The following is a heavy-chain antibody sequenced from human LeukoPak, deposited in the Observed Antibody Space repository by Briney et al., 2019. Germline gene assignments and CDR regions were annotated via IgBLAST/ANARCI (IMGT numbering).Heavy chain of an antibody. Sequence: GGSLRLSCAASGFTFSSYGMHWVRQAPGKGLEWVAFIRYDGSNKYYADSVKGRFTISRDNSKNTLYLQMNSLRAEDTAVYYCAKGRSRSCSSTSCYTGEYFQHWGQGTLVTVSS. J-gene: IGHJ1*01. V-gene: IGHV3-30*02. D-gene: IGHD2-2*02. CDR2: IRYDGSNK. CDR3: AKGRSRSCSSTSCYTGEYFQH. CDR1: GFTFSSYG.